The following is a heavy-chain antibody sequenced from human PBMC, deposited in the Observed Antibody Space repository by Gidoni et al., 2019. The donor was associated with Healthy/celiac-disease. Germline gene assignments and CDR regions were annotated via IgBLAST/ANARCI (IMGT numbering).Heavy chain of an antibody. D-gene: IGHD6-13*01. CDR2: ISWNSGSI. CDR1: GFTFDDYA. J-gene: IGHJ4*02. V-gene: IGHV3-9*01. Sequence: EVQLVESGGGLVQPGRSLRLSCAASGFTFDDYAMHWVRQAPGKGLEWVSGISWNSGSIGYADSVKGRFTISRDNAKNSLYLQMNSLRAEDTALYYCAKSGSFTASIAAAGFDYWGQGTLVTVSS. CDR3: AKSGSFTASIAAAGFDY.